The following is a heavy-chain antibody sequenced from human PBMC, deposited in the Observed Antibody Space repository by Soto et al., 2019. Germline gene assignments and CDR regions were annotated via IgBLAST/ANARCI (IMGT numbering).Heavy chain of an antibody. CDR2: IYTSGST. J-gene: IGHJ3*02. V-gene: IGHV4-4*07. Sequence: SETLSLTCTVSGGSISSYYWSWIRQPAGKGLEWIGRIYTSGSTNYNPSLKSRVTMSVDTSKNQFSLKLGSVTAADTAVYYCARVPSGYYYDSSGSHLGAFDIWGQGTMVTVSS. CDR3: ARVPSGYYYDSSGSHLGAFDI. D-gene: IGHD3-22*01. CDR1: GGSISSYY.